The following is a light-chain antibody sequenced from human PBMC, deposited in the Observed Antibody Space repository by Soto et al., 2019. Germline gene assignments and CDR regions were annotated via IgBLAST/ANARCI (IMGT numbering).Light chain of an antibody. Sequence: SVLTQPASGSGSPGQSVTISCTGTSSDVGGYNYVSWYQQHPGKAPKLMIYEVSKRPSGVPDRFSGSKSGNTASLTVSGLQAEDEADYYCSSYAGSNVYVFGTGTKVTVL. CDR2: EVS. CDR1: SSDVGGYNY. V-gene: IGLV2-8*01. J-gene: IGLJ1*01. CDR3: SSYAGSNVYV.